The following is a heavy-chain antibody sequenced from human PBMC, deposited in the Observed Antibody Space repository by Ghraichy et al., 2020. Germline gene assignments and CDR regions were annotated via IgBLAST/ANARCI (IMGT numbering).Heavy chain of an antibody. CDR3: TTDNGDFEWNS. CDR2: IKTNTDGGTT. CDR1: GFTFSNAW. J-gene: IGHJ4*02. Sequence: GESMNISCAASGFTFSNAWMSWVRQAPGKGLEWVGRIKTNTDGGTTDYAAPVKGRFTISRDDSKNTLDLHMNSLKTEDTAVYYCTTDNGDFEWNSWGQGTLVTVSS. V-gene: IGHV3-15*01. D-gene: IGHD3-9*01.